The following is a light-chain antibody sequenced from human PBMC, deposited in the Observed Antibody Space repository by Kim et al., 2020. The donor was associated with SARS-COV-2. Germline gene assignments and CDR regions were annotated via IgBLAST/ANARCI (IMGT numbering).Light chain of an antibody. CDR1: QGISTE. V-gene: IGKV1D-13*01. CDR2: DAS. CDR3: QQFKHYPLT. J-gene: IGKJ4*01. Sequence: AIQLTQSPSSLSASVGDRVTITCRASQGISTELAWYQQRQGRPPKLLIYDASSLESGVPSRFSGSGSGTTFTLTINTLQPEDFATYFCQQFKHYPLTFVGGTTGEVK.